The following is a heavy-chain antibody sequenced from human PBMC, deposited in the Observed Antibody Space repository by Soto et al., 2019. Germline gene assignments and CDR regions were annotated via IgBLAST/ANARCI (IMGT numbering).Heavy chain of an antibody. CDR3: ARESEDLTSNFDY. CDR2: ISSTTNYV. J-gene: IGHJ4*02. Sequence: PGGSLRLSCAASGFTFTRYSMNWVRQAPGKGLEWVSSISSTTNYVYYGDSMKGRFTISRDNAKNSLYLEMNSLRAEDTAVYYCARESEDLTSNFDYWGQGTLVTVSS. V-gene: IGHV3-21*06. CDR1: GFTFTRYS.